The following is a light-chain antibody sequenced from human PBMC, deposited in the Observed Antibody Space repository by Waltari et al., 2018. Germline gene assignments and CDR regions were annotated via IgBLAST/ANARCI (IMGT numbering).Light chain of an antibody. CDR3: MQALEILFT. V-gene: IGKV2-28*01. CDR2: LGS. J-gene: IGKJ3*01. Sequence: DIVMTQSPLSLPVTPGEPASISCRSSQSLLHTNGYNYLDWYLQKPGQSPQLLIYLGSNRDSGVPDRFSGSGSGTNFTLKISRVEAEDVGVYYCMQALEILFTFGPGTKVDVK. CDR1: QSLLHTNGYNY.